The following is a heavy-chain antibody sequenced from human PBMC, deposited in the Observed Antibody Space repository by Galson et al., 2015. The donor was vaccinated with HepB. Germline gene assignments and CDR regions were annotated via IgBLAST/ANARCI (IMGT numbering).Heavy chain of an antibody. CDR1: GGSFSGYY. Sequence: ETLSLTCAVFGGSFSGYYWSWIRQPPGKGLEWIGDINHSGSTNYNPSLKSRVTMSVDTSKNQFSLKLSSVTAADTAVYYCARVPLEYDVDTAMARWVYYYYGMDVWGQGTTVTVSS. CDR2: INHSGST. V-gene: IGHV4-34*01. CDR3: ARVPLEYDVDTAMARWVYYYYGMDV. J-gene: IGHJ6*02. D-gene: IGHD5-18*01.